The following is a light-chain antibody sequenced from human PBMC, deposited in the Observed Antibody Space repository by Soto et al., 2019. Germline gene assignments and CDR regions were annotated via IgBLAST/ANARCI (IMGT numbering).Light chain of an antibody. CDR3: FSYTSSGTMI. Sequence: QSALTQPASVSGSPGQSITISCTGTSSDVGGYNYVSWYQQHPGKAPKLMIYAVSNRPSGVSNRLSGSKSGNTASLNISGLQAEDEADYYCFSYTSSGTMIFGGGTTVTVL. CDR2: AVS. CDR1: SSDVGGYNY. V-gene: IGLV2-14*03. J-gene: IGLJ2*01.